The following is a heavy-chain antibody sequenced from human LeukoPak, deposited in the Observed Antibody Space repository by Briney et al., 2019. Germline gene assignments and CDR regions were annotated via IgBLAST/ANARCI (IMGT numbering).Heavy chain of an antibody. CDR2: ISYDGSNK. CDR1: GFTFSSYA. D-gene: IGHD3-10*01. CDR3: ARDLYYYGSVSFGKYYYYGMDV. V-gene: IGHV3-30-3*01. J-gene: IGHJ6*02. Sequence: GGSLRLSCAASGFTFSSYAMHWVRQAPGKGLEWVSVISYDGSNKYYADSVKGRFTISRDNSKNTLYLQMNSLRAEDTAVYYCARDLYYYGSVSFGKYYYYGMDVWGQGTTVTVSS.